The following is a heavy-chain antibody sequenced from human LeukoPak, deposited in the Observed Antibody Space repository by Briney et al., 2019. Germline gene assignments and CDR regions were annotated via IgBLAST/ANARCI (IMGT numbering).Heavy chain of an antibody. CDR3: ARGYCRSTTSCYFDY. Sequence: GGSLRLSCAASGFTFSGYDMNWVRQAPGKGLERVSSISGSSSYIYYADSMKGRFTISRDNGKNSLYLQMTSLKTEDTAVYYCARGYCRSTTSCYFDYWGQGTLVTVSS. J-gene: IGHJ4*02. CDR1: GFTFSGYD. V-gene: IGHV3-21*04. CDR2: ISGSSSYI. D-gene: IGHD2/OR15-2a*01.